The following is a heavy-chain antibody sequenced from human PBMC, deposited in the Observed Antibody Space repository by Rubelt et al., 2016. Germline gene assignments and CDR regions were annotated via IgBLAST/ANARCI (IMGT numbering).Heavy chain of an antibody. Sequence: QLHLHESGPGQVKPSETLSLTCSVSGGSISSRTYYWGWVRQPPGKGLEWIANLYTTGNTDYNPSLKSRVTMSVDTSKNQFSLKLTSVTAADTAAYYWATGLQAQRSFDYWGQGTLVTVSS. D-gene: IGHD3-16*01. CDR3: ATGLQAQRSFDY. CDR2: LYTTGNT. J-gene: IGHJ4*02. CDR1: GGSISSRTYY. V-gene: IGHV4-39*07.